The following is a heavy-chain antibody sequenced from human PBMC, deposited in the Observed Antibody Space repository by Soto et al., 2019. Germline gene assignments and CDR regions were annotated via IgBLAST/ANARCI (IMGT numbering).Heavy chain of an antibody. Sequence: QVQLVQSGAEVKKPGSSVKVSCKVSGGTFNTYTITWVRQAPGQGLEWMGRIIPLFALANPAQKFQDRVTITADKSTDTAFMEITSLRSEDTAFYCCIFDVKTGVVFFDYWGQGTLLTVSS. CDR1: GGTFNTYT. CDR2: IIPLFALA. D-gene: IGHD2-21*01. CDR3: IFDVKTGVVFFDY. V-gene: IGHV1-69*02. J-gene: IGHJ4*02.